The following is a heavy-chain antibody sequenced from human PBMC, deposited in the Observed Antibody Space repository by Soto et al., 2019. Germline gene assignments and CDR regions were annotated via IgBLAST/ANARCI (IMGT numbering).Heavy chain of an antibody. D-gene: IGHD3-3*01. Sequence: GGSLRLSCAASGFTFSSYWMSWVRQAPGKGLEWVANIKQDGSEKYYVDSVKGRFTISRDNAKNSLYLQMNSLRAEDTAVYYCARDLPGFWSGYYFYYWGQGTLVTVSS. J-gene: IGHJ4*02. CDR1: GFTFSSYW. V-gene: IGHV3-7*01. CDR3: ARDLPGFWSGYYFYY. CDR2: IKQDGSEK.